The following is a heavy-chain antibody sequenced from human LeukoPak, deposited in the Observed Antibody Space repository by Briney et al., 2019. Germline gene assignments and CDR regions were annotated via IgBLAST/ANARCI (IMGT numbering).Heavy chain of an antibody. J-gene: IGHJ6*03. V-gene: IGHV4-61*02. Sequence: SETLSPTCTVSGGSISSGSYDCSWIRQPAGKGLEWIGRIYTSGSTNYNPSLKSRVTISVDTSKNQFSLKLSSVTAADTAVYYCARDSIYRYYMDVWGKGTTVTVSS. D-gene: IGHD2/OR15-2a*01. CDR3: ARDSIYRYYMDV. CDR2: IYTSGST. CDR1: GGSISSGSYD.